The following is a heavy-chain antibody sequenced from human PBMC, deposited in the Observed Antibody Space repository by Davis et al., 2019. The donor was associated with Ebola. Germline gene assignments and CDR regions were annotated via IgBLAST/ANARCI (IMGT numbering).Heavy chain of an antibody. CDR3: ARGPQEEQLVYYFDY. D-gene: IGHD6-13*01. CDR1: GFTFSNAW. J-gene: IGHJ4*02. Sequence: GESLKISCAASGFTFSNAWMSWVRQAPGKGLEWVANIKQDGSEKYYVDSVKGRFTISRDNAKNSLYLQMNSLRAEDTAVYYCARGPQEEQLVYYFDYWGQGTLVTVSS. V-gene: IGHV3-7*01. CDR2: IKQDGSEK.